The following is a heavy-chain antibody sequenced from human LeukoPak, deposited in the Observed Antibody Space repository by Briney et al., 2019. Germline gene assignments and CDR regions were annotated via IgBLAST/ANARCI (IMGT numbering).Heavy chain of an antibody. V-gene: IGHV3-74*01. D-gene: IGHD3-3*01. Sequence: QAGGSLRLSCAASGFTFSSYWMHWVRQAPGKGPVWVARTNHDGSSTAYADSVKGRFTISKDNAKNTLYLLMNSLRAEDTAVYYCARDSVEWYIFDHWGQGTLVTVSS. CDR2: TNHDGSST. J-gene: IGHJ4*02. CDR3: ARDSVEWYIFDH. CDR1: GFTFSSYW.